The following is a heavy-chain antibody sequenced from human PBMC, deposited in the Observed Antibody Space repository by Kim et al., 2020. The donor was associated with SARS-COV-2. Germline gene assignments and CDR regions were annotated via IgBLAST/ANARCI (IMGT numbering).Heavy chain of an antibody. CDR2: IRSKAYGGTT. V-gene: IGHV3-49*03. Sequence: GGSLRLSCTASGFTFGDYAMSWFRQAPGKGLEWVGFIRSKAYGGTTEYAASVKGRFTISRDDSKSIAYLQMNSLKTEDTAVYYCTRDLAYSGSYRRTDYWGQGTLVTVSS. J-gene: IGHJ4*02. CDR1: GFTFGDYA. D-gene: IGHD1-26*01. CDR3: TRDLAYSGSYRRTDY.